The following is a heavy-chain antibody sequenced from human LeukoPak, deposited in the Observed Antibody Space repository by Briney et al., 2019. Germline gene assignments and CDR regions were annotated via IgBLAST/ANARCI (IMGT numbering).Heavy chain of an antibody. V-gene: IGHV3-23*01. Sequence: GGSLRLSCAASGFTFSSYAMSWVRQAPGKGLEWVSAISDSGGSTYYADSVKGRFTISRDNSKNTLYLQMNSLRAEDTAVYYGAKDAEQWLVGSHFDYWGQGTLVTVSS. CDR3: AKDAEQWLVGSHFDY. D-gene: IGHD6-19*01. J-gene: IGHJ4*02. CDR2: ISDSGGST. CDR1: GFTFSSYA.